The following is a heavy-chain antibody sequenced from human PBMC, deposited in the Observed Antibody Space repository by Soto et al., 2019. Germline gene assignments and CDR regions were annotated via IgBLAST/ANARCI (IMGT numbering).Heavy chain of an antibody. D-gene: IGHD4-4*01. CDR2: IYYSGET. Sequence: SETLSLTCTVSGGSISSYYWSWIRQPPGKGLEWIGYIYYSGETTYNPSLKSRVTMSVDTSKNQFSLHLTSVTAADTAVYFCARDVQYRWFDPWGQRIQVTVSS. J-gene: IGHJ5*02. CDR1: GGSISSYY. V-gene: IGHV4-59*01. CDR3: ARDVQYRWFDP.